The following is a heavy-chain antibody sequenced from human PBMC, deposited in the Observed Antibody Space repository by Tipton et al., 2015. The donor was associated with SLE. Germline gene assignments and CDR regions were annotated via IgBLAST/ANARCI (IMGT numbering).Heavy chain of an antibody. D-gene: IGHD6-25*01. V-gene: IGHV4-59*12. Sequence: TLSLTCTVSGGSISSYYWGWIRQPPGKGLEWIGSIYYSGSTNYNPSLKSRVTISVDTSKNQFSLKLSSVTAADTAVYYCARDPLSGPLDYWGQGTLVTVSS. CDR3: ARDPLSGPLDY. CDR2: IYYSGST. CDR1: GGSISSYY. J-gene: IGHJ4*02.